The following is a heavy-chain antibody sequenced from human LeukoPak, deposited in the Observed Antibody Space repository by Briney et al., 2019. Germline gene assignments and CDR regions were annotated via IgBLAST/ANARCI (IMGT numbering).Heavy chain of an antibody. Sequence: GGSLRLSCAASEFTFSSYAMHWVRQAPGKGLEYVSTISSHGGSIFYANSVKGRFTISRDNSKNTLFLQMGSLSAEDMAVYYFASSSDYSYYYLEIWGKGTTVTVSS. CDR3: ASSSDYSYYYLEI. CDR1: EFTFSSYA. CDR2: ISSHGGSI. V-gene: IGHV3-64*01. J-gene: IGHJ6*03.